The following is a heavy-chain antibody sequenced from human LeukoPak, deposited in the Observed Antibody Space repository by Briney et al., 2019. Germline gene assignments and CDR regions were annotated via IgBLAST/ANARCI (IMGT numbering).Heavy chain of an antibody. CDR3: ARELGKAARPIPYYYYGMDV. J-gene: IGHJ6*02. V-gene: IGHV3-21*01. D-gene: IGHD6-6*01. CDR1: GFTFSSYS. Sequence: GGSLRLSCAASGFTFSSYSMNWVRQAPGKGLEWVSSISSSSSYIYYADSVKGRFTISRDNAKNSLYLQMNSLRAEDTAVYYCARELGKAARPIPYYYYGMDVWGQGTTVTVSS. CDR2: ISSSSSYI.